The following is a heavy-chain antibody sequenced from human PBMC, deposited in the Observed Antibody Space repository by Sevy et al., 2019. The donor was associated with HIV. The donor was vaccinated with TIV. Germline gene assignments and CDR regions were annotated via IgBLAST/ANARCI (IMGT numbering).Heavy chain of an antibody. CDR1: GFTFSIIY. Sequence: GRSLRLSCAASGFTFSIIYMNWVRQSPGKGLQWVGRMKSKPDGGTTDYAAPVKDRFTMSRDDSKNTLYLQMNSLKADDSAVYYCTTVGFSSWGSEAFDIWGQGTMVTVSS. CDR3: TTVGFSSWGSEAFDI. D-gene: IGHD3-16*01. CDR2: MKSKPDGGTT. V-gene: IGHV3-15*01. J-gene: IGHJ3*02.